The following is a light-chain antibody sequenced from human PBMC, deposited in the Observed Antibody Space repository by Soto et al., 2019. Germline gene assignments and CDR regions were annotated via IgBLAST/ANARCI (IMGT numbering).Light chain of an antibody. J-gene: IGLJ1*01. Sequence: QSALTQPASVSGSPGQSITISCTGTSSDVGGYKYVSWYQQHPGKAPKLMIYEVNYRPSGVSNRFSGSKSGNTASLTISGLQGEDEADYYCSAYTVSRTYVFGTGTKVTVL. V-gene: IGLV2-14*01. CDR3: SAYTVSRTYV. CDR1: SSDVGGYKY. CDR2: EVN.